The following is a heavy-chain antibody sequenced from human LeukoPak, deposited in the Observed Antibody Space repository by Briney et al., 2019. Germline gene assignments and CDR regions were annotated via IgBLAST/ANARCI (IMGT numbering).Heavy chain of an antibody. CDR3: ARGSRNWEPYDY. V-gene: IGHV1-18*01. D-gene: IGHD7-27*01. CDR1: GYTFTSYG. Sequence: ASVKVSCKPSGYTFTSYGVSWVRQPPGQGLEWVGWISAYNGNTNYAQKLQGRVTMTTDTSTSTAYMELKSLRSDDTAVYYCARGSRNWEPYDYWGQGTLVTVSS. CDR2: ISAYNGNT. J-gene: IGHJ4*02.